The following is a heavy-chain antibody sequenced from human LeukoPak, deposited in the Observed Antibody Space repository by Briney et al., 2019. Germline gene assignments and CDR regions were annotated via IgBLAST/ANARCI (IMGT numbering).Heavy chain of an antibody. CDR1: GGTFSSYA. Sequence: SVKVSCKASGGTFSSYAIGWVRQAPGQGLEWMGGIIPIFGTANYAQKFQGRVTITADESTSTAYMELSSLRSEDTAVYYCARGDYDSSGYYPDAFDIWGQGTMVTVSS. CDR2: IIPIFGTA. CDR3: ARGDYDSSGYYPDAFDI. J-gene: IGHJ3*02. D-gene: IGHD3-22*01. V-gene: IGHV1-69*01.